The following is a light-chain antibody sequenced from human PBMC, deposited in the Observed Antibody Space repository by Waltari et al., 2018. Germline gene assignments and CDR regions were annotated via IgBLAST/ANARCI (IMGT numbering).Light chain of an antibody. CDR3: QQSYSVPFT. CDR1: QNIMTY. V-gene: IGKV1-39*01. CDR2: SAS. J-gene: IGKJ3*01. Sequence: DIRMTQSPSPLSASLGDRVTVTCRASQNIMTYLNWYLHKPGNAPELLIYSASKLQRGVPSRFSGSGSGTDFTLTISSLQPADFATYYCQQSYSVPFTFGPGTNVDRK.